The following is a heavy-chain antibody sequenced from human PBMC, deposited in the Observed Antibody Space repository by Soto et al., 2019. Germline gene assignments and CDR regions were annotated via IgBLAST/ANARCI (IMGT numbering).Heavy chain of an antibody. CDR3: ARFYDSSGYYYLY. CDR2: ISYDGSNK. V-gene: IGHV3-30-3*01. Sequence: GGSLRLCSAASGFTFSIYAMQWVRHAPGKGLEWVAVISYDGSNKYYADSVKGRFTISRDNSKNTLYLQMNSLRAEDTAVYYCARFYDSSGYYYLYWGQGTLVTVSS. CDR1: GFTFSIYA. D-gene: IGHD3-22*01. J-gene: IGHJ4*02.